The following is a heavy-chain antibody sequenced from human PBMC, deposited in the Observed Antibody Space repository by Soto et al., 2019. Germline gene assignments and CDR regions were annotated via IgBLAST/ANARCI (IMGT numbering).Heavy chain of an antibody. J-gene: IGHJ4*02. D-gene: IGHD3-10*01. V-gene: IGHV3-74*01. Sequence: GGSLRLSCAASGFTFSSYWMHWVRQAPGKGLVWVSRINSDGSSTSYADSVKGRFTISRDNAKNTLYLQMNSLRAEDTAVYYCARGDMVRGVIILVTTFDYWGQGTLVTVSS. CDR2: INSDGSST. CDR1: GFTFSSYW. CDR3: ARGDMVRGVIILVTTFDY.